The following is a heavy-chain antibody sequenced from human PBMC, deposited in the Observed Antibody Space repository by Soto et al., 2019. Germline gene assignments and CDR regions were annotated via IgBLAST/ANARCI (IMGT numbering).Heavy chain of an antibody. J-gene: IGHJ4*02. D-gene: IGHD6-19*01. CDR2: ISGSAGST. Sequence: HPGGSLRLSCAASGFTFRNYAMGWVRQAPGKGLDWVSTISGSAGSTYYADSVKGRFTISRDNSKDTLYLQMNSLRAEDTAIYYCAKDHSKWLGYYFDSWGQGTLVTVSS. CDR3: AKDHSKWLGYYFDS. CDR1: GFTFRNYA. V-gene: IGHV3-23*01.